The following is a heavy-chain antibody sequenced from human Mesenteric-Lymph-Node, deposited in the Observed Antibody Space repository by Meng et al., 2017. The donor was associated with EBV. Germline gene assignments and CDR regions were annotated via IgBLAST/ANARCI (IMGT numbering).Heavy chain of an antibody. CDR3: ARGRRGVQYFDF. Sequence: QVALLESGHGPGTPSETLSLTCTVAGGSVTSGSYYWNWIRQPPGKRLAWIGYIHYSGSTNYHPSLKSQIPISVDTSKNQLSLRVSHVTAADTAVYYCARGRRGVQYFDFWGQGALVTVSS. J-gene: IGHJ4*02. D-gene: IGHD1-1*01. CDR1: GGSVTSGSYY. CDR2: IHYSGST. V-gene: IGHV4-61*01.